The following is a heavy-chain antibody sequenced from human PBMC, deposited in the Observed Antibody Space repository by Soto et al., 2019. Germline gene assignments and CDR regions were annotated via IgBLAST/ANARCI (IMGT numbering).Heavy chain of an antibody. D-gene: IGHD5-12*01. CDR3: ARARGYDLYYFDY. J-gene: IGHJ4*02. V-gene: IGHV4-59*01. CDR2: IYYSGST. Sequence: SETLSLTCTVSGGSISSYYWSWIRQPPGKGLEWIGYIYYSGSTNYNPSLKSRVTISVDTSKNQFSLKLSSVTAADTAVYYCARARGYDLYYFDYWGQGTLVTVSS. CDR1: GGSISSYY.